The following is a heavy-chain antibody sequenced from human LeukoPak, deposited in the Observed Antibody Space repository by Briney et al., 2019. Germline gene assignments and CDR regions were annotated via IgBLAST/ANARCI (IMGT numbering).Heavy chain of an antibody. CDR2: IYYSGST. CDR1: GASISSYY. D-gene: IGHD4-23*01. Sequence: SETLSLTCPGSGASISSYYWSWIRQPPGKGLEWIGYIYYSGSTNYNPSLKSRVTISVDTSKTQFSLNLSSVTAADTAVYYCARSVKPHYYFDYWGPGALVTVSS. CDR3: ARSVKPHYYFDY. V-gene: IGHV4-59*01. J-gene: IGHJ4*02.